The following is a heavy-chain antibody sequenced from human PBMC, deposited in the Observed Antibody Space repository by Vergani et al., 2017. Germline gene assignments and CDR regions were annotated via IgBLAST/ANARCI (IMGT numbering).Heavy chain of an antibody. V-gene: IGHV3-21*01. D-gene: IGHD6-19*01. J-gene: IGHJ3*02. CDR2: ISSSSSYI. CDR3: ARENSSGWYGSLAAFDI. Sequence: EVQLVESGGGLVQPGRSLRLSCAASGFTFSSYSMNWVRQAPGKGLEWVSSISSSSSYIYYADSVKGRFTISRDNAKNSLYLQMNSLRAEDTAVYYCARENSSGWYGSLAAFDIWGQGTMVTVSS. CDR1: GFTFSSYS.